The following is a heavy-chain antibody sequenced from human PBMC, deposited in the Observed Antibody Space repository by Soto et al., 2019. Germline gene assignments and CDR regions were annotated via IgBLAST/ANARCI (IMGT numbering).Heavy chain of an antibody. D-gene: IGHD5-12*01. CDR2: ISYDGSNK. CDR3: AKEVDRYYYYGMDV. V-gene: IGHV3-30*18. J-gene: IGHJ6*02. CDR1: GFTFSSYG. Sequence: GGSLRLSCAASGFTFSSYGMHWVRQAPGKGLEWVAVISYDGSNKYYADSVKGRFTISRDNSKNTLYLQMNSLRAEDTAAYYCAKEVDRYYYYGMDVWGQGTTVTVSS.